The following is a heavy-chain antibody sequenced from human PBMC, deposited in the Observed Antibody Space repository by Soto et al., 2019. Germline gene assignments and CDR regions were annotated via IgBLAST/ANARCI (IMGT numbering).Heavy chain of an antibody. V-gene: IGHV3-33*01. D-gene: IGHD1-26*01. CDR1: GFTFSSYG. Sequence: GGSLRLSCAASGFTFSSYGMHWVRQAPGKGLEWVAVIWYDGSNKYYADSVKGRFTISRDNSKNTLYLQMNSLRAEDTAVYYCARDRGSGSQRGYFQHWGQGTLVTVSS. J-gene: IGHJ1*01. CDR3: ARDRGSGSQRGYFQH. CDR2: IWYDGSNK.